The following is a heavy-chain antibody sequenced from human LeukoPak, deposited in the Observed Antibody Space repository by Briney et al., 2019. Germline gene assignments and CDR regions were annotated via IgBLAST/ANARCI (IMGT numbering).Heavy chain of an antibody. Sequence: PSETLSLTCTVSGGSISSSSYYWGWIRQPPGKGLEWIGSIYYRGSTYYNPSLKSRVTISVDTSKNQFSLRLSSVTAADTAVYYCARGSWQLGFFDYWGQGTLVTVSS. CDR2: IYYRGST. V-gene: IGHV4-39*07. J-gene: IGHJ4*02. D-gene: IGHD6-13*01. CDR1: GGSISSSSYY. CDR3: ARGSWQLGFFDY.